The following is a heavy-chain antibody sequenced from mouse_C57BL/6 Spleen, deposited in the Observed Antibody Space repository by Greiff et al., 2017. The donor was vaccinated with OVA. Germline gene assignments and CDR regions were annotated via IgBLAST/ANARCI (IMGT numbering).Heavy chain of an antibody. CDR1: GYTFTDYN. CDR3: ARSGTTVVDNAMDY. Sequence: VQLQQSGPELVKPGASVKIPCKASGYTFTDYNMDWVKQSHGKSLEWIGDINPNNGGTIYNQKFKGKATLTVDKSSSTAYMELRSLTSEDTAVYYCARSGTTVVDNAMDYWGQGTSVTVSS. CDR2: INPNNGGT. D-gene: IGHD1-1*01. V-gene: IGHV1-18*01. J-gene: IGHJ4*01.